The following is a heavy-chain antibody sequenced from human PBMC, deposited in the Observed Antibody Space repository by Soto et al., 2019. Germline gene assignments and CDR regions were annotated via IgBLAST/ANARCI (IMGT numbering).Heavy chain of an antibody. J-gene: IGHJ6*02. CDR1: GFTFSYYY. Sequence: QVQLVESGGGLVKPGGSLRLSCAASGFTFSYYYMNWIRQAPGKGLEWVSYISSSGTTIYYADSVKGRFTISRDNAKNSLFLQMNSLRAEDTALYYCARGHSIFYGMDVWGQGTTVTVSS. D-gene: IGHD2-21*01. CDR2: ISSSGTTI. CDR3: ARGHSIFYGMDV. V-gene: IGHV3-11*01.